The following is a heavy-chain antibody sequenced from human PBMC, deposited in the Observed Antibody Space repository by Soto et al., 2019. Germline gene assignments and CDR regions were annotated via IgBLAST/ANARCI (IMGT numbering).Heavy chain of an antibody. Sequence: LSLTCAVSGYSISSGYYWGWIRQPPGMGLEWIGSTSHSANTYYKTSPKSRVIISVDTSKNQFSLKLSSVAAADTAVYYCARKRSGSPRDGFDIWGQGTVVTVSS. CDR2: TSHSANT. V-gene: IGHV4-38-2*01. CDR1: GYSISSGYY. D-gene: IGHD3-3*01. CDR3: ARKRSGSPRDGFDI. J-gene: IGHJ3*02.